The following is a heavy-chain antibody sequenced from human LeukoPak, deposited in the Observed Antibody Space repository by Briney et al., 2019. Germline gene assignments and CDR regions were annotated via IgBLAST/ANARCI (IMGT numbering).Heavy chain of an antibody. V-gene: IGHV3-30*04. J-gene: IGHJ4*02. D-gene: IGHD6-6*01. CDR1: GFTFSSYA. CDR3: ARARVVFADYFDY. Sequence: PGGSLRLSCAASGFTFSSYAMHWVRQAPGKGLEWVAVISYDGSNKYYADSVKGRFTISRDNSKNTLYLQMNSLRAEDTAVYYCARARVVFADYFDYWGQGTLVTVSS. CDR2: ISYDGSNK.